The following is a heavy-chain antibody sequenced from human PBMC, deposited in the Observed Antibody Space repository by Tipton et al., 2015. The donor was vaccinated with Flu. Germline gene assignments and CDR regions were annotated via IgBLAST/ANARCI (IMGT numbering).Heavy chain of an antibody. CDR1: GGSFSSYY. D-gene: IGHD3-3*01. CDR2: IYYTGST. CDR3: ARDSVTIFGVVIPGAFEI. V-gene: IGHV4-59*01. Sequence: TLSLTCAVNGGSFSSYYWSWIRQPPGEGLEWIGYIYYTGSTNYNPSLKSRVTISVDTSKNQFSLKLSSVTAADTAVYYCARDSVTIFGVVIPGAFEIWGQGTRVTVSS. J-gene: IGHJ3*02.